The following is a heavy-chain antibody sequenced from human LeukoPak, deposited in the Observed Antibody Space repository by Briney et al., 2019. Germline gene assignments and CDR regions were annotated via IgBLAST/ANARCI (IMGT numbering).Heavy chain of an antibody. V-gene: IGHV4-30-2*01. CDR2: IYHSGST. J-gene: IGHJ3*02. CDR1: GGSISSGGYY. CDR3: ARGIVVVVDAFDI. D-gene: IGHD3-22*01. Sequence: SQTLSLTCTVSGGSISSGGYYWSWIRQPPGKGLEWIGYIYHSGSTNYNPSLKSRVTISVDTSKNQFSLKLSSVTAADTAVYYCARGIVVVVDAFDIWGQGTMVTVSS.